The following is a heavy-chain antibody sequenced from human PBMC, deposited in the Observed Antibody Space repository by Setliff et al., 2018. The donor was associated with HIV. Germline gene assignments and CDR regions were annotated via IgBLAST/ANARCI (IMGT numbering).Heavy chain of an antibody. CDR2: IYHSGST. Sequence: SETLSLTCAVSGYSISSGYYWGWIRQPPGKGLEWVGSIYHSGSTYSNPSLKSRVTISVDTSKKKFSLKLTSVTDADTAVDYCVRHGGGRIQRPTGIDNWGQGTLVTVSS. D-gene: IGHD5-18*01. J-gene: IGHJ4*02. CDR3: VRHGGGRIQRPTGIDN. CDR1: GYSISSGYY. V-gene: IGHV4-38-2*01.